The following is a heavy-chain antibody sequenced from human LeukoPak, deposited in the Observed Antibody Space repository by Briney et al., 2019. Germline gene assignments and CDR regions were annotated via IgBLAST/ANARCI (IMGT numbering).Heavy chain of an antibody. CDR1: GYSISSDYY. D-gene: IGHD1-26*01. CDR2: IYHSGST. Sequence: PSETLSLTCTVSGYSISSDYYWGWIRQPPGKGLEWIGSIYHSGSTYYNPSLKSRVTISVDTSKNQFSLKLSSVTAADTAVYYCARERVGATMGYYFDYWGQGTLVTVSS. J-gene: IGHJ4*02. CDR3: ARERVGATMGYYFDY. V-gene: IGHV4-38-2*02.